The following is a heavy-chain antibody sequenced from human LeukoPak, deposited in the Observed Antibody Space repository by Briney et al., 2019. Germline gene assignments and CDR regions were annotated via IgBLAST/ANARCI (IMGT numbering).Heavy chain of an antibody. CDR3: VATDRAKLRYFDYYFDY. D-gene: IGHD3-9*01. CDR1: GFTVSGNY. V-gene: IGHV3-53*01. Sequence: HPGGSLRLSCAASGFTVSGNYMTWVRQAPGKGLEWVSVSYSGGTTYYADSVKGRFTISRDNSKNTVYLQMNSLRAEDMAVYYCVATDRAKLRYFDYYFDYWGQGTLVTVSS. CDR2: SYSGGTT. J-gene: IGHJ4*02.